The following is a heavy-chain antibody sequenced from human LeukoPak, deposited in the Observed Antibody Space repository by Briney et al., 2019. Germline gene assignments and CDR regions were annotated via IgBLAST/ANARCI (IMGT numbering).Heavy chain of an antibody. J-gene: IGHJ5*02. CDR1: GFTFSGYA. Sequence: SGRSLRLSCAASGFTFSGYAMHWVRQAPGKGLEWVAVISYDGSNKYYADSVKGRFTISRDNSKNTLYLQMNSLRAEDTAVYYCARDRGHYGDYLVWFDPWGQGTLVTVSS. CDR3: ARDRGHYGDYLVWFDP. D-gene: IGHD4-17*01. CDR2: ISYDGSNK. V-gene: IGHV3-30*04.